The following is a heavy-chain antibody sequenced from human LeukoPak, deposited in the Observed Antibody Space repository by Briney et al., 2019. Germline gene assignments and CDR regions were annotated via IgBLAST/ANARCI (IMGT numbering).Heavy chain of an antibody. V-gene: IGHV3-53*01. Sequence: PGGSLRLSCAASGFTVSSNYMSWVRQAPGKGLEWVSVIYSGGSTYYADSVKGRFTISRDNSKNTLYLQMNSLRAEDTAVYYCARGLDYYDSSGYFDYWGQGTLVTVSS. D-gene: IGHD3-22*01. J-gene: IGHJ4*02. CDR2: IYSGGST. CDR1: GFTVSSNY. CDR3: ARGLDYYDSSGYFDY.